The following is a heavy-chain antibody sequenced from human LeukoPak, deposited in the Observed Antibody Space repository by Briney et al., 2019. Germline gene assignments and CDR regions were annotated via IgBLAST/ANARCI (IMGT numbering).Heavy chain of an antibody. J-gene: IGHJ5*02. Sequence: ASVKVSCKASGYTFTSYYMHWVRQAPGQGLEWMGIINPSGGSTSYAQKFQGRVTMTRDMSTSTVYMELRSLRSDDTAVYFCARDFSQSFFESSGYNYVDWFDPWGQGTLVTVSS. CDR3: ARDFSQSFFESSGYNYVDWFDP. CDR2: INPSGGST. V-gene: IGHV1-46*01. CDR1: GYTFTSYY. D-gene: IGHD3-22*01.